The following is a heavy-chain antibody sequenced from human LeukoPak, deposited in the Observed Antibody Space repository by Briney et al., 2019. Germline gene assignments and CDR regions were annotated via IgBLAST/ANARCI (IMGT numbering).Heavy chain of an antibody. CDR2: ISYDGSNK. V-gene: IGHV3-30*14. Sequence: PGRSLRLSCAASGFTFSSYAMHWVRQAPGKGLEWVTIISYDGSNKYYADSVKGRFTISRDNSKNTLYLQMGSLTAEDMGVYYCARRFAAQLAFVDVWGKGTTVTISS. J-gene: IGHJ6*04. CDR1: GFTFSSYA. CDR3: ARRFAAQLAFVDV. D-gene: IGHD3-3*02.